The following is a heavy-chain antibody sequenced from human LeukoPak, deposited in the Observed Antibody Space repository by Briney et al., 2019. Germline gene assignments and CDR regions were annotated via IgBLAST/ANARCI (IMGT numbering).Heavy chain of an antibody. D-gene: IGHD2-2*01. Sequence: SETLSLTCTVSGGSMSTYYWSWIRQPPGKGLEWIGYIYYSGSTNYNPSLKSRVTISVDTSKNQFSLKLSSVTAADTAVYYCARDLRYCSSTSCLELFDYWGQGTLVTVSS. CDR3: ARDLRYCSSTSCLELFDY. J-gene: IGHJ4*02. CDR2: IYYSGST. CDR1: GGSMSTYY. V-gene: IGHV4-59*01.